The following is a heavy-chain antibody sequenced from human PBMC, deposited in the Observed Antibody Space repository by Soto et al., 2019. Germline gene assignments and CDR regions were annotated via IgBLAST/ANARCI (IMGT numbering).Heavy chain of an antibody. CDR2: ISYDSTKT. CDR3: LMTRSAWSEFQYYGRGG. V-gene: IGHV3-30*03. J-gene: IGHJ4*03. D-gene: IGHD3-10*01. CDR1: EGPINCYG. Sequence: LSNAASEGPINCYGMHVIRPKPRGGLEWVAFISYDSTKTYYADSVKGRFTISRDNSNSALYVQMNSLTGEDTAVYYLLMTRSAWSEFQYYGRGGWGEGTFVSVSS.